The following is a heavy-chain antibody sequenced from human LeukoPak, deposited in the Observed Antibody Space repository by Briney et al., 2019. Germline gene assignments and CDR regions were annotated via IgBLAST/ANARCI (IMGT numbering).Heavy chain of an antibody. D-gene: IGHD2-2*01. J-gene: IGHJ5*02. V-gene: IGHV4-4*07. Sequence: SETLSLTCTVSGGSISSYYWSWIRQPAGKGLEWIGRIYTSGSTNYNPSLKSRVTMSVDTSKNQFSLKLSSVTAADTAVYYCARDPKYCSSTSCYPYNWSDPWGQGTLVTVSS. CDR2: IYTSGST. CDR3: ARDPKYCSSTSCYPYNWSDP. CDR1: GGSISSYY.